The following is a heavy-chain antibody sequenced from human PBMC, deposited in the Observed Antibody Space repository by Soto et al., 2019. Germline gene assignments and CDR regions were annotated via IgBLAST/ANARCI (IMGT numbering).Heavy chain of an antibody. Sequence: PSETLSLTCTVSGGSISSYYWSWIRQPPGKGLEWIGYIYYSGSTNYNPSLKSRVTISVDTSKNQFSLKLSSVTAADTAVYYCARISLGLASYFDYWGQGALVTVSS. CDR3: ARISLGLASYFDY. J-gene: IGHJ4*02. CDR2: IYYSGST. D-gene: IGHD7-27*01. CDR1: GGSISSYY. V-gene: IGHV4-59*01.